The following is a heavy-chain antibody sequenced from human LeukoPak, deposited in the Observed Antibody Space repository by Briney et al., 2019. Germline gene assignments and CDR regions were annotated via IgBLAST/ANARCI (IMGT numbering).Heavy chain of an antibody. CDR1: GYTFTNYG. CDR2: INTNSGNT. Sequence: GASVKVSCKASGYTFTNYGIPWVRQAPGQGLEYLGWINTNSGNTYYAQKLQDRVTMTTDTSTSTAYMELRSLRSDDTAVYYCARKIVGVYSYDYWGQGTLVTVSS. D-gene: IGHD1-26*01. J-gene: IGHJ4*02. V-gene: IGHV1-18*01. CDR3: ARKIVGVYSYDY.